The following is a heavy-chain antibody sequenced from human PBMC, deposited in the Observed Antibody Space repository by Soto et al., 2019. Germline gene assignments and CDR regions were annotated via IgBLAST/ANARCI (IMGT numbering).Heavy chain of an antibody. D-gene: IGHD3-3*01. Sequence: QVRLQESGPGLVKPSQTLSLTCTVSGGSISRGGYYWSWIRQHPGTGLEWIGYINYSGTSYYTPSLKSRVTMSVDTSKNHFSLNLSSVTAAASAMYFCASHREPARFVRFVDFWGQGILVTVSS. CDR1: GGSISRGGYY. V-gene: IGHV4-31*03. J-gene: IGHJ4*02. CDR3: ASHREPARFVRFVDF. CDR2: INYSGTS.